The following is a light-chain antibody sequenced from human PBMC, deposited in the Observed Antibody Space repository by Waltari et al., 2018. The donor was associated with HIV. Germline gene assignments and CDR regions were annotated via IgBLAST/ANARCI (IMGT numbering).Light chain of an antibody. CDR1: NIARKV. CDR3: QVWDSSTAF. J-gene: IGLJ2*01. Sequence: SYDLTQPLSVTVARGQTATISCGGDNIARKVVHWYQQKPGQAPLLVIYRDTHRPSGIPDRFSGSNSGNTATLTISRAQPGDEADFYCQVWDSSTAFFGGGTKLTVL. V-gene: IGLV3-9*01. CDR2: RDT.